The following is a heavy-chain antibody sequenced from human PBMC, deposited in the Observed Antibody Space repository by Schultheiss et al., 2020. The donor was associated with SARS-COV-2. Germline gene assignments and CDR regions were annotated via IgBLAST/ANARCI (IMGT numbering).Heavy chain of an antibody. Sequence: ASVKVSCKASGYTFNTYAINWVRQVPGQGLEWMGWINTNTGNPTYAQGFTGRFVFSLATSVGTAYLQINTLKAEDTALYYCARGVKGYLGWFDPWGQGTLVTVSS. CDR1: GYTFNTYA. CDR3: ARGVKGYLGWFDP. CDR2: INTNTGNP. D-gene: IGHD3-16*01. V-gene: IGHV7-4-1*02. J-gene: IGHJ5*02.